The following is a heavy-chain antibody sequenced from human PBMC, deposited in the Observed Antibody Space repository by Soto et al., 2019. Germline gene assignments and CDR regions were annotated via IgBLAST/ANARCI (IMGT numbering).Heavy chain of an antibody. V-gene: IGHV4-59*01. D-gene: IGHD1-26*01. CDR2: IYYSGST. CDR3: ATMMRYSGSYFDY. J-gene: IGHJ4*02. Sequence: SETLSLTCTVSGGSISSYYWSWIRQPPGKGLEWIGYIYYSGSTNYNPSLKSRVTISVDTSKNQFSLKLSSVTTADTVVYYCATMMRYSGSYFDYWGQGTLVTVSS. CDR1: GGSISSYY.